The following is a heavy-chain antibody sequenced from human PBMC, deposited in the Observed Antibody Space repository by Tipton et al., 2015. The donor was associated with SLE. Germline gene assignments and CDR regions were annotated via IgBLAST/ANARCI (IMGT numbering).Heavy chain of an antibody. CDR3: ARGGSASAMGHEY. V-gene: IGHV3-74*01. CDR2: INTDGTRT. D-gene: IGHD3-16*01. J-gene: IGHJ4*02. CDR1: GFTFTSHW. Sequence: GSLRLSCAASGFTFTSHWMHWVRQAPGKGLVWVSHINTDGTRTSYADSVKGRFTISRDNAKNTLYLQMNSLRVEDTAVYYCARGGSASAMGHEYWGQGTVVTVSS.